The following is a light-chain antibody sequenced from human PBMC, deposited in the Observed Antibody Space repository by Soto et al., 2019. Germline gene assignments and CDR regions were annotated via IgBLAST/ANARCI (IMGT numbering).Light chain of an antibody. CDR3: LHYYKYPLK. CDR1: QGIRTD. CDR2: GAS. J-gene: IGKJ1*01. Sequence: AIHMTQSPSSLSASVGDRVTITCRASQGIRTDLGWYQQKPGKAPELLISGASSLQSGVSPRFSGRGSGTDFTLTISSLQPEYFAAYYCLHYYKYPLKFGQLTKVDI. V-gene: IGKV1-6*01.